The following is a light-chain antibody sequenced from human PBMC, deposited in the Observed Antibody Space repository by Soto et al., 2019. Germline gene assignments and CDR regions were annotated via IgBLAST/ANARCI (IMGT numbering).Light chain of an antibody. V-gene: IGKV3-15*01. CDR1: QSIDN. CDR3: QQCSSWPYT. CDR2: SIS. J-gene: IGKJ2*01. Sequence: EIVMTQSPATLSVSPGERATLSCRASQSIDNFVWYQQKPGQAPRLLIYSISTRDTGITARFSGSGSGTEFTLTISSLQSEDFAVYYCQQCSSWPYTFGQGTKLEIK.